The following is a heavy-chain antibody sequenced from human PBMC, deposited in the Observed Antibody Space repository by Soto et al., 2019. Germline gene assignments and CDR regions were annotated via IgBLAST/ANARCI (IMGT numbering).Heavy chain of an antibody. J-gene: IGHJ6*02. Sequence: QVQLVESGGGVVQPGRSLRLSCAASGFTFSSYGMHWVRQAPGKGLEWVAVISYDGSNKYYADSVKGRFTISRDNSKNTRYLQMNSLRAEDTAGYYCAKDKDYDRSGDTQYYYYYGMDVWGQGTTVTVSS. V-gene: IGHV3-30*18. CDR1: GFTFSSYG. CDR2: ISYDGSNK. CDR3: AKDKDYDRSGDTQYYYYYGMDV. D-gene: IGHD3-22*01.